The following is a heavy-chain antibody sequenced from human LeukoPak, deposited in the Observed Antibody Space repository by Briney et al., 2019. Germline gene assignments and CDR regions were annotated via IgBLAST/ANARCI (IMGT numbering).Heavy chain of an antibody. D-gene: IGHD2-2*01. CDR2: ISSGSSYI. J-gene: IGHJ3*02. Sequence: GGSLRLSCAASGFTFSSYNMNWVRQAPGKGLEWVSSISSGSSYIHYADSLKGRFTISGDNAKNSLYLQMNSLRAEDTAVYYCARAANVLGYCSSRAQECAFDIWGQGTMVTVSS. CDR3: ARAANVLGYCSSRAQECAFDI. CDR1: GFTFSSYN. V-gene: IGHV3-21*01.